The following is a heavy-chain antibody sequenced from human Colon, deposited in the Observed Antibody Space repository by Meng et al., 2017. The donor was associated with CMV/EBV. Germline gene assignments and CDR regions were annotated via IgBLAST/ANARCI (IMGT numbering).Heavy chain of an antibody. D-gene: IGHD3-16*01. Sequence: SETLSLTCTVSGYSISSGYYWGWIRQPPGKGLEWIGSIYHSGSTYYNPSLKSRVTISVDTSKNQFSLKLNSMTAADTAVYYCGGGWRPGGYFDPWGQGILVTISS. V-gene: IGHV4-38-2*02. J-gene: IGHJ4*02. CDR1: GYSISSGYY. CDR2: IYHSGST. CDR3: GGGWRPGGYFDP.